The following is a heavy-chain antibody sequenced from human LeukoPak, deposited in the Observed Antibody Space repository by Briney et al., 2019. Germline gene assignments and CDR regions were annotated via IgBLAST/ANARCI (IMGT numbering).Heavy chain of an antibody. J-gene: IGHJ3*02. CDR3: GRPIKKAAATYAFDI. CDR2: IYQSGST. D-gene: IGHD6-25*01. V-gene: IGHV4-38-2*01. CDR1: GYSIISGYY. Sequence: PSETLSLTCAVSGYSIISGYYWGWIRQPPGKGLEWIGSIYQSGSTYYNPSLRSRVTISVDTSKNQFSLKLSSMTAADTAVYYCGRPIKKAAATYAFDIWGQGTMVTVSS.